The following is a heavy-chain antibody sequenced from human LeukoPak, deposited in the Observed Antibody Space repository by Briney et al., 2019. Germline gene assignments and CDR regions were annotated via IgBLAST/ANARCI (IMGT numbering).Heavy chain of an antibody. CDR2: IYPGDSDT. D-gene: IGHD3-3*01. CDR1: GYSFTSYW. CDR3: ARHQADYDFWSGYYGRAFDI. J-gene: IGHJ3*02. Sequence: GESVKISCKGSGYSFTSYWIGWVRQMPGKGLEWMGIIYPGDSDTRYSPSFQGQVTISADKSISTAYLQWSSLKASDTAMYYCARHQADYDFWSGYYGRAFDIWGQGTMVTVSS. V-gene: IGHV5-51*01.